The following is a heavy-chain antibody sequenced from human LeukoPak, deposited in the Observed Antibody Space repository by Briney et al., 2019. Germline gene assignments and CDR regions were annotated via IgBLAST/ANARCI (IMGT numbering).Heavy chain of an antibody. D-gene: IGHD1-26*01. Sequence: SETLSLTCTVSGGSISSYYWSWIRQPPGKGLEWIGYMYYRGSTNYNPSLKSRVTISVDTSKNQFSLKLSSVTAADTAVYYCARERSGWELLPQDYYYYMDVWGKGTTVTVSS. CDR1: GGSISSYY. CDR3: ARERSGWELLPQDYYYYMDV. CDR2: MYYRGST. V-gene: IGHV4-59*01. J-gene: IGHJ6*03.